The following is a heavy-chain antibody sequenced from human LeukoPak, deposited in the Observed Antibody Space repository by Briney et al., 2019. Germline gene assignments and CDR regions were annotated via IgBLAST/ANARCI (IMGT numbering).Heavy chain of an antibody. V-gene: IGHV4-30-2*01. CDR2: IYHSGST. D-gene: IGHD5-12*01. CDR3: ARDYDDAFDI. Sequence: SETLSLTCAVSGGSTSSGGYSWSWIRQPPGKGLEWIGYIYHSGSTYYNPSLKSRVTISVDRSKNQFSLKLSSVTAADTAVYYCARDYDDAFDIWGQGTMVTVSS. CDR1: GGSTSSGGYS. J-gene: IGHJ3*02.